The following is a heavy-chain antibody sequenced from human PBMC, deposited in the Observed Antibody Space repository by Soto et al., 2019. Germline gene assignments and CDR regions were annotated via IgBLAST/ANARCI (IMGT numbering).Heavy chain of an antibody. CDR1: GFTFSSYS. Sequence: PGGSLRLSCAASGFTFSSYSMNWVRQAPGKGLEWVSYISSSSSTIYYADSVKGRFTISRDNAKNSLYLQMNSLRAEDAAVYYCASSQETMIVVVPQYWGQGTLVTVS. J-gene: IGHJ4*02. D-gene: IGHD3-22*01. V-gene: IGHV3-48*01. CDR3: ASSQETMIVVVPQY. CDR2: ISSSSSTI.